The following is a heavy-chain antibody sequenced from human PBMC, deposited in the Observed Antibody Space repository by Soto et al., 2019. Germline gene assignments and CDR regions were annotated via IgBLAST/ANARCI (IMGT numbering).Heavy chain of an antibody. CDR2: IYYSGST. CDR3: ARAYGSGSYGYYYYYGMDV. J-gene: IGHJ6*02. CDR1: CGSISSYY. Sequence: ETLSLTCTVSCGSISSYYWSWILHPPGKGLEWIGYIYYSGSTNYNPSLKSRVTISVDTSKNQFSLKLSSVTAADTAVYYCARAYGSGSYGYYYYYGMDVWGQGTTVTVSS. D-gene: IGHD3-10*01. V-gene: IGHV4-59*01.